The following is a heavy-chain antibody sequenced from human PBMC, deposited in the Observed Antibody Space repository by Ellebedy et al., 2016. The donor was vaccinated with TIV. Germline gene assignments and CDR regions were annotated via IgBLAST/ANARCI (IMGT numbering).Heavy chain of an antibody. V-gene: IGHV3-33*01. Sequence: GGSLRLSCAASGFTFTSYGIHWVRQAPGKGLDWVAVIWYDGSNKYYADSEKGRFTSSRDNSKNTLYLQMNSLRAEDTAVYYCARAIAVAGTHPQDLYYYYYYGMDVWGQGTTVTVSS. D-gene: IGHD6-19*01. J-gene: IGHJ6*02. CDR2: IWYDGSNK. CDR3: ARAIAVAGTHPQDLYYYYYYGMDV. CDR1: GFTFTSYG.